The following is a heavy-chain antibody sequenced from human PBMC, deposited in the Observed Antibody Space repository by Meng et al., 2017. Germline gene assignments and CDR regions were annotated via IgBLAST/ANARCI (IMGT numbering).Heavy chain of an antibody. V-gene: IGHV4-61*02. D-gene: IGHD3-9*01. CDR2: IYTSGST. J-gene: IGHJ4*02. Sequence: SETLLTCTVSGGSISSGSYYWSWIRQPAGKGLEWIGRIYTSGSTNYNPSLKSRVTISVDTSKNQFSLKLSSVTAADTAVYYCAAEYDILTGYYKGYYFDYWGQGTLVTVSS. CDR1: GGSISSGSYY. CDR3: AAEYDILTGYYKGYYFDY.